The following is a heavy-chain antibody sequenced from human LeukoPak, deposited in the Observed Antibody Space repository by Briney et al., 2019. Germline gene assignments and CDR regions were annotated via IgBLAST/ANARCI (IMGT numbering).Heavy chain of an antibody. CDR2: IYYSGST. CDR3: ARVARYSGYDSPRAFDI. J-gene: IGHJ3*02. D-gene: IGHD5-12*01. V-gene: IGHV4-59*01. Sequence: PSETLSLTCTVSGGSISSYYWSWIRQPPGKGLEWIGYIYYSGSTNYNPSLKSRVTISVDTSKNQFSLKLSSVTAADTAVYYCARVARYSGYDSPRAFDIWGQGTMVTVSS. CDR1: GGSISSYY.